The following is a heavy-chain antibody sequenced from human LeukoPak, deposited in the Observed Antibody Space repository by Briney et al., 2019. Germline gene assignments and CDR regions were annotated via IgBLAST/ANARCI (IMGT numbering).Heavy chain of an antibody. V-gene: IGHV4-61*05. CDR1: SGSISSSSYY. J-gene: IGHJ3*02. D-gene: IGHD1-26*01. Sequence: PSETLSLTCTVSSGSISSSSYYWGWIRQPPGKGLEWIGYIYYSGSTNYNPSLKSRVTISVDTSKNQFSLKLSSVTAADTAVYYCARELSGSYYSDAFDIWGQGTMVTVSS. CDR2: IYYSGST. CDR3: ARELSGSYYSDAFDI.